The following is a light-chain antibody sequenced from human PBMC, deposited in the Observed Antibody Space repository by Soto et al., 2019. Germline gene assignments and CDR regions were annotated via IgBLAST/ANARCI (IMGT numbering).Light chain of an antibody. Sequence: DIRMTQSPSTLSASVGDRVTITCRASQSINNWLAWYQQKPGKAPKLLIYRASSLENGVPSRFSGRGSVTEFIFTITSLQPDDFATYYCQQYSSDLTFGQGTKVEFK. V-gene: IGKV1-5*03. CDR2: RAS. CDR3: QQYSSDLT. J-gene: IGKJ1*01. CDR1: QSINNW.